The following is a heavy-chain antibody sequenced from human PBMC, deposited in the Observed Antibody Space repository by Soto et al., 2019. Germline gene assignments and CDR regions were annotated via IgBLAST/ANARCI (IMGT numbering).Heavy chain of an antibody. CDR3: ARDYGDYDPNCYYGMDV. J-gene: IGHJ6*02. D-gene: IGHD4-17*01. Sequence: PGGSLRLSCAASGFTFSSYSMNWVRQAPGKGLEWVSYISSSSSTIYYADSVKGRFTISRDNAKNSLYLQMNSLRDEDTAVYYCARDYGDYDPNCYYGMDVWGQGTTVTVSS. CDR1: GFTFSSYS. CDR2: ISSSSSTI. V-gene: IGHV3-48*02.